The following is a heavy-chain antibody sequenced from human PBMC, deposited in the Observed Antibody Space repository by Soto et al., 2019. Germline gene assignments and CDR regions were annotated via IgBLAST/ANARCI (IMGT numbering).Heavy chain of an antibody. Sequence: ETLSLTCAVYGGSFSGYYWSWIHQAPGKGLEWVGRIKSTAYGGTTDYAAPLKDRFTISRDDSKSTLYLQMTSLRTEDTARYYCTTDDTSGYYFQYWGQGTLVTVSS. CDR2: IKSTAYGGTT. CDR3: TTDDTSGYYFQY. D-gene: IGHD3-22*01. V-gene: IGHV3-15*01. CDR1: GGSFSGYY. J-gene: IGHJ4*02.